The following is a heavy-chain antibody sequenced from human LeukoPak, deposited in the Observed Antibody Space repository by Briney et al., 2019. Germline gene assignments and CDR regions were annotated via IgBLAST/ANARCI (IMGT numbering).Heavy chain of an antibody. CDR1: GYTFTSYD. V-gene: IGHV1-8*01. CDR2: MNPNSGNT. Sequence: GASVKVSCKASGYTFTSYDINWARQATGQGLEWMGWMNPNSGNTGYAQKFQGRVTMTRNTSISTAYMELSSLRSEDTAVYYCARAQTYYYGMDVWGQGTTVTVSS. CDR3: ARAQTYYYGMDV. J-gene: IGHJ6*02.